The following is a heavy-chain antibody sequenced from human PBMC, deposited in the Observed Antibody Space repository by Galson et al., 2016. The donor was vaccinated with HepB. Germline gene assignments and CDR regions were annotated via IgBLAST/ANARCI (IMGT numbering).Heavy chain of an antibody. V-gene: IGHV1-69*06. CDR1: GGTLSSYD. Sequence: SVKVSCKASGGTLSSYDISWVRQAPGQGLEWMGGIIPIYDTANYAQKFQGRGTITADKSTSTVYMGLSSLTSEDTAVYYCARDGIVVVGLDAFDIWGQGTVVTVSS. CDR3: ARDGIVVVGLDAFDI. J-gene: IGHJ3*02. CDR2: IIPIYDTA. D-gene: IGHD3-22*01.